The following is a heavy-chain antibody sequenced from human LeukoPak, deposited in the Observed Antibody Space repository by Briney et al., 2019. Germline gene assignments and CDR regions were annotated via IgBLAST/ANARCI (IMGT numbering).Heavy chain of an antibody. V-gene: IGHV4-59*11. CDR3: ARDFSGSSWYGMDYYYYDMDV. CDR2: IYYSGST. CDR1: GGSISSHY. Sequence: SETLSLTCTVSGGSISSHYWSWIRQPPGKGLEWIGHIYYSGSTNYNPSLKSRVTISVDTSKDQFSLKLSSVTAADTAVYYCARDFSGSSWYGMDYYYYDMDVWGKGTTVTVSS. J-gene: IGHJ6*03. D-gene: IGHD6-13*01.